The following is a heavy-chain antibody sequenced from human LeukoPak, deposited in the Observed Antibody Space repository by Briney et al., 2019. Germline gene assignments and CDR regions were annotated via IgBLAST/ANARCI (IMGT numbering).Heavy chain of an antibody. J-gene: IGHJ4*02. D-gene: IGHD3-10*01. Sequence: GGSLRLSCAASGVTFSSYAMSWVRQAPGKGLEWVSAISGSGGSTYYADSVKGRFTISRDNSKNTLYLQMNSLRAEDTAVYYCAKIVTVREFYFDYWGQGTLVTVSS. CDR2: ISGSGGST. CDR1: GVTFSSYA. V-gene: IGHV3-23*01. CDR3: AKIVTVREFYFDY.